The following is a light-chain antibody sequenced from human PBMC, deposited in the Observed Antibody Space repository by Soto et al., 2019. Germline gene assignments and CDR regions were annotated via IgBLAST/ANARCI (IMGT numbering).Light chain of an antibody. CDR1: QSVNNNY. CDR2: GAS. CDR3: QQYGSAPRT. J-gene: IGKJ4*01. Sequence: ETVLTQSPGTLSLSPGERATLSCRASQSVNNNYLAWYQQKPGQASRLLIYGASGRATGIPDRFSGSGSGTDFSLIISRLEPEDFAVYSFQQYGSAPRTVGGGTTVESK. V-gene: IGKV3-20*01.